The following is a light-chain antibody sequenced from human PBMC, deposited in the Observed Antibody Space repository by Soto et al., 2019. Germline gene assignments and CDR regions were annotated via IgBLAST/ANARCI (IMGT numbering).Light chain of an antibody. V-gene: IGKV3-20*01. Sequence: EIVLTQSPGTLSLSPGERATLSCRASQSVSSSSLAWYQQKPGQAPRILIYGASSRATGIPDRFSGSGSGTDFTLTISRLEPEDFAVYYCQQYGSSPLTFGGGTKVEIK. CDR1: QSVSSSS. CDR2: GAS. CDR3: QQYGSSPLT. J-gene: IGKJ4*01.